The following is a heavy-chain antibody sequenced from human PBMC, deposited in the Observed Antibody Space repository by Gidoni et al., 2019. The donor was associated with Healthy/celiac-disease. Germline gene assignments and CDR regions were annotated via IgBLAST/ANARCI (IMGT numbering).Heavy chain of an antibody. V-gene: IGHV2-26*01. CDR3: ARIRANYGGNLRVEVWFDP. D-gene: IGHD4-17*01. CDR2: IFSNDEK. Sequence: QVTLKESGHVLVTPTETHTLTCTVSGFSLSTARMGLSWIRQPPWIALEWLAHIFSNDEKSYSTSLKSRLTISKDTSKSQVILTMTNMDPVDTATYDCARIRANYGGNLRVEVWFDPWGQGTLVTVSS. J-gene: IGHJ5*02. CDR1: GFSLSTARMG.